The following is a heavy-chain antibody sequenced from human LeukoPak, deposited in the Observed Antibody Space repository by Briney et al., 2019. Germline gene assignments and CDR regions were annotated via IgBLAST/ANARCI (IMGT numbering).Heavy chain of an antibody. D-gene: IGHD3-10*01. CDR3: ARDGAGRRFFDY. J-gene: IGHJ4*02. V-gene: IGHV3-53*01. CDR2: IYSGGST. Sequence: GGSLRLSCAASGFTVSSNYMSWVRQAPGKGLGWGSVIYSGGSTYYADSVKGRFTISRDNSKNTLYLQMNGLRAEDTAVYYCARDGAGRRFFDYWGQGTLVTVSS. CDR1: GFTVSSNY.